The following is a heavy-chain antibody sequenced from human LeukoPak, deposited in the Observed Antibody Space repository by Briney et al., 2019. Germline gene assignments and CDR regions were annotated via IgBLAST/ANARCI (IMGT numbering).Heavy chain of an antibody. CDR3: ARDYYGSGSWDY. Sequence: GGSLRLSCAASGFTVSSNYMSWVRQAPGKGLEWVSVIYSSGSTYYADSVKGRFTISRDNSKNTLYLQMNSLRAEDTAVYYCARDYYGSGSWDYWGQGTLVTVSS. J-gene: IGHJ4*02. CDR2: IYSSGST. V-gene: IGHV3-53*01. D-gene: IGHD3-10*01. CDR1: GFTVSSNY.